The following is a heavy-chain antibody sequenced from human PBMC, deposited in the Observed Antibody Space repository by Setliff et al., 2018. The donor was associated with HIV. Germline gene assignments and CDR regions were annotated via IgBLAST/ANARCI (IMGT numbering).Heavy chain of an antibody. CDR2: INPGGSA. CDR1: GGSFSAYY. Sequence: LSLTCAVYGGSFSAYYWSWVRQPPEKGLEWIGEINPGGSATYNPSLKSRVTISVDTSKNQFSLKLNTVTAADTAIYYCVLLEVPFIEGIAPPLWGQGSLVTVSS. V-gene: IGHV4-34*01. D-gene: IGHD2-15*01. CDR3: VLLEVPFIEGIAPPL. J-gene: IGHJ4*02.